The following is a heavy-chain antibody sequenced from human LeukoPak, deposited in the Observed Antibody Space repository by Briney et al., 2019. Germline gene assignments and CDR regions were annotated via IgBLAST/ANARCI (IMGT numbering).Heavy chain of an antibody. CDR1: GYTFTSYG. Sequence: ASVKVSCKASGYTFTSYGISWVRQAPGQGLEWMGWINPNSGGTNYAQKFQGRVTMTRDTSISTAYMELSRLRSDDTAVYYCARELSYGILPWGQGTLVTVSS. D-gene: IGHD5-18*01. V-gene: IGHV1-2*02. J-gene: IGHJ5*02. CDR2: INPNSGGT. CDR3: ARELSYGILP.